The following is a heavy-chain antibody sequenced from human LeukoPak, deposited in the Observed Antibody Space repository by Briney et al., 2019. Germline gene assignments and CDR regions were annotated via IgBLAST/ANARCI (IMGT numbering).Heavy chain of an antibody. Sequence: GGSLRLSCAASGFTFSGFAMSLVRRPAGKGLECVSGISGSGDNTLYADSVKGRFTISRDNSKNTLYLEMNSLRAEDTAIYYCAKMKGHPLPKYYVDVWGQGTTVTVSS. CDR1: GFTFSGFA. CDR2: ISGSGDNT. CDR3: AKMKGHPLPKYYVDV. D-gene: IGHD1-26*01. V-gene: IGHV3-23*01. J-gene: IGHJ6*01.